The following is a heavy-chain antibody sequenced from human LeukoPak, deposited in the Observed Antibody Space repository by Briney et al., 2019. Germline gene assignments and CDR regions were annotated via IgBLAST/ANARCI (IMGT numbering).Heavy chain of an antibody. D-gene: IGHD3-9*01. Sequence: PGGSLRLSCAASGFTFSSYAMSWVRQAPGKGLEWVSAISGSSGSTYYADSVKGRFTISRDNSKNTLYLQMNSLRAEDTAVNYCAKDYDILTGSEYWGQGTLVTVSS. CDR3: AKDYDILTGSEY. J-gene: IGHJ4*02. CDR2: ISGSSGST. V-gene: IGHV3-23*01. CDR1: GFTFSSYA.